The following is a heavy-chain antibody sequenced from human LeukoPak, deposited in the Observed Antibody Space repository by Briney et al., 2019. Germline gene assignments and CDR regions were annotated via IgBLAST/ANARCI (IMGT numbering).Heavy chain of an antibody. CDR2: IYYSGST. D-gene: IGHD6-19*01. Sequence: SETLSLTCTVSGGSISSYYWSWIRQPPGKGLEWIGYIYYSGSTNYNPSLKSRVTISIDTSKNQFSLKLSSVTAADTAVYYCTRTPTRYSSGWYNWFDPWGQGTLVTVSS. CDR3: TRTPTRYSSGWYNWFDP. V-gene: IGHV4-59*01. J-gene: IGHJ5*02. CDR1: GGSISSYY.